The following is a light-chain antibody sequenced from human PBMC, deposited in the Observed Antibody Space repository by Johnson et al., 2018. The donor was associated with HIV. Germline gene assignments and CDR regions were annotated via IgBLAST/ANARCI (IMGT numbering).Light chain of an antibody. CDR1: SSNIGNNY. CDR2: ENN. J-gene: IGLJ1*01. Sequence: QSVLTQPPSVSAAPGQKVTISCSGSSSNIGNNYVSWYQQLPGTAPKLLIYENNKRPSGIPDRFSGSKSGTSATLGITGLQTGDEADYYCGTWDSSLSAGYYVFGTGTKVTAL. CDR3: GTWDSSLSAGYYV. V-gene: IGLV1-51*02.